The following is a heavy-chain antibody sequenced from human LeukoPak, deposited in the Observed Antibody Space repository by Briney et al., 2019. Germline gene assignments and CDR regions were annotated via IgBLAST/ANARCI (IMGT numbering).Heavy chain of an antibody. CDR1: GGSFSGYY. V-gene: IGHV4-34*01. CDR2: INHSGST. CDR3: ARDGIQLWYTGPKFDY. D-gene: IGHD5-18*01. Sequence: SETLSLTCAVYGGSFSGYYWSWIRQPPGKGLEWIGEINHSGSTNYNPSLKSRVTISVDTSKNQFPLKLSSVTAADTAVYYCARDGIQLWYTGPKFDYWGQGTLVTVSS. J-gene: IGHJ4*02.